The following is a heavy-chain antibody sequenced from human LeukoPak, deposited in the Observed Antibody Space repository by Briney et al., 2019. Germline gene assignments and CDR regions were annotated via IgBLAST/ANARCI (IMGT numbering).Heavy chain of an antibody. CDR3: ASYYYDSSGYFTFDY. V-gene: IGHV3-7*01. Sequence: GGSLRLSCAGSGFTFSSYAMIWVRQAPGTGLEWVANIKQDGSEKYYVDSVKGRFTISRDNAKNSLYLQMNSLRAEDTAVYYCASYYYDSSGYFTFDYWGQGTLVTVSS. D-gene: IGHD3-22*01. CDR1: GFTFSSYA. CDR2: IKQDGSEK. J-gene: IGHJ4*02.